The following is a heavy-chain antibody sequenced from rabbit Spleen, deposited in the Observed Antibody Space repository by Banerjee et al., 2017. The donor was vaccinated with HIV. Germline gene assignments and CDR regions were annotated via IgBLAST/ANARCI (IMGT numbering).Heavy chain of an antibody. V-gene: IGHV1S45*01. CDR2: INTYTGKP. Sequence: QEELEESGGGLVKPEGSLTLTCKASGFSFSDRDVMSWVRQAPGKGLQWIACINTYTGKPVYATWAKGRFTISRTSSTTVTLQMTSLTAADTATYFCARDAGTSFSTYGMDLWGQGTLVTVS. CDR1: GFSFSDRDV. CDR3: ARDAGTSFSTYGMDL. J-gene: IGHJ6*01. D-gene: IGHD8-1*01.